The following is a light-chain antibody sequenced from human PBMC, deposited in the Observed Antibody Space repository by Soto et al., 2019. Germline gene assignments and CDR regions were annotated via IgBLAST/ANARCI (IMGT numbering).Light chain of an antibody. CDR3: CSYAGSYTLVV. J-gene: IGLJ2*01. V-gene: IGLV2-11*01. CDR2: DVS. Sequence: QSVLTQPRSVSGSPGQSVTISCTGTSSDVGGYNYVSWFQNHPGKAPKLMIYDVSERPSGVPDRFSGSKSGNTASLTISGLQAEDEATYYCCSYAGSYTLVVFGGGTKLTVL. CDR1: SSDVGGYNY.